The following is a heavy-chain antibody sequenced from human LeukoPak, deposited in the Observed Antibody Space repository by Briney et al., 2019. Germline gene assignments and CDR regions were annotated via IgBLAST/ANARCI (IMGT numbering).Heavy chain of an antibody. Sequence: SQTLSLTYAISGGSVSSNSAAWNWIRQSPSRGLEWLGRTYYRSKWNNDYAVSVKSRITINPDTSKNQFSLHLNSVTPEDTAVYYCTRYSSGAFDYWGQGTLFIVSS. CDR3: TRYSSGAFDY. V-gene: IGHV6-1*01. J-gene: IGHJ4*02. CDR2: TYYRSKWNN. D-gene: IGHD6-19*01. CDR1: GGSVSSNSAA.